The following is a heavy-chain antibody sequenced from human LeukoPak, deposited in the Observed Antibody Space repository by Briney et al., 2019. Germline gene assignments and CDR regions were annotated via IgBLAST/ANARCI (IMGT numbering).Heavy chain of an antibody. CDR2: INPSGGST. D-gene: IGHD5-12*01. V-gene: IGHV1-46*01. CDR1: GYTFTSYY. CDR3: ARRQWLRFDNYYYGMDV. J-gene: IGHJ6*02. Sequence: ASVKVSCKASGYTFTSYYMHWVRQAPGQGLEWMGIINPSGGSTRYAQKFQGRVTMTRDTSTSTVYMELSSLRSEDTAVYYCARRQWLRFDNYYYGMDVWGQGTTVTVSS.